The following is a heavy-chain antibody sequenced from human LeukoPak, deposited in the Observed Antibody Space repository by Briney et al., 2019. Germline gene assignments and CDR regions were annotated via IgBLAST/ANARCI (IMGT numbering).Heavy chain of an antibody. D-gene: IGHD6-13*01. Sequence: GGSLRLSCAASGFTFSSYSMNWVRQAPGKGLEWVSSISSSSSYIYYADSVKGRFTISRDNAKNSLYLQMNSLRAEDTAVYYCARVSSGGQLVRYYYYGMDVWGQGTTVTVSS. V-gene: IGHV3-21*01. CDR2: ISSSSSYI. CDR1: GFTFSSYS. CDR3: ARVSSGGQLVRYYYYGMDV. J-gene: IGHJ6*02.